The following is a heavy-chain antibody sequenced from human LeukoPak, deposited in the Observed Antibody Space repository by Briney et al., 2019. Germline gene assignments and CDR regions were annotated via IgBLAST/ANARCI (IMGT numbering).Heavy chain of an antibody. V-gene: IGHV3-23*01. CDR3: AKSRWSVYHFDY. CDR1: GFTFSSYA. D-gene: IGHD6-13*01. J-gene: IGHJ4*02. CDR2: ISGSGGST. Sequence: GGSLRLSCAASGFTFSSYAMSWVRQARGKGLEWVSAISGSGGSTYYADSVKGRFTISRDNSKNTLYLQMNSLRAEDTAVYYCAKSRWSVYHFDYRGQGTLVTVSS.